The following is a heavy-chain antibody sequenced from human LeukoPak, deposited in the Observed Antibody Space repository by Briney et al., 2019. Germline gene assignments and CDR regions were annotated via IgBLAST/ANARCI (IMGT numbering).Heavy chain of an antibody. V-gene: IGHV3-30*04. CDR1: GFTFSGFA. D-gene: IGHD3-22*01. Sequence: PGTSLRLSCAGSGFTFSGFAMQWVRQAPGKGLEWVAAASYDGRDKYYADAVSGRFTISRDNSKNTLHLEMNSLRTDDTAVYYCTKERGGGGRRINLMVGGYGPWGQGTQVTVSS. J-gene: IGHJ5*02. CDR3: TKERGGGGRRINLMVGGYGP. CDR2: ASYDGRDK.